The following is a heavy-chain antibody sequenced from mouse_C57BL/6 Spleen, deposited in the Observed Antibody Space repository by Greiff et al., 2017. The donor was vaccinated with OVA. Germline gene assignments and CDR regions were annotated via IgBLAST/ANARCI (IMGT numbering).Heavy chain of an antibody. Sequence: QVQLQQSGPELVKPGASVKISCKASGYAFSSSWMNWVKQRPGKGLEWIGRIYPGDGDTNYNGKFKGKATLTADKSSSTAYMQLSILTSEDSAVYFCARSVIYYYGSSWGYFDYWGQGTTLTVSS. CDR2: IYPGDGDT. J-gene: IGHJ2*01. CDR3: ARSVIYYYGSSWGYFDY. CDR1: GYAFSSSW. D-gene: IGHD1-1*01. V-gene: IGHV1-82*01.